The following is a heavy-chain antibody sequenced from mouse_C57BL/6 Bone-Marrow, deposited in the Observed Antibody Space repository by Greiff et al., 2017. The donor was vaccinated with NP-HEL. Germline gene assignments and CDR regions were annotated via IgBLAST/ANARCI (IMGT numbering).Heavy chain of an antibody. CDR3: ARGESNYSEY. J-gene: IGHJ2*01. CDR1: GYTFTDYY. D-gene: IGHD5-1*01. V-gene: IGHV1-22*01. Sequence: VQLQQSGPELVKPGASVKMSCKASGYTFTDYYMHWVKQSPGKSLEWIGNINPNNGGTSYNQKFKGKATLTVNKSSSTAYMELRSLASEDSAVYYCARGESNYSEYWGQGTTVTVSS. CDR2: INPNNGGT.